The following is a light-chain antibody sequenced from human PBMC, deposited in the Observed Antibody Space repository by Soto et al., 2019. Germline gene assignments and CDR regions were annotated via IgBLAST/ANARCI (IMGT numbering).Light chain of an antibody. Sequence: DIHMSPSPSTLSVSVGDRVTITCRASQSISSWLALYQHKPAKAPKLLIYDASSLESGVPSRFSGSGSGTEFTLTISSLQPYDFATYYCQQYNSSTFGQGTKVDIK. CDR2: DAS. CDR1: QSISSW. CDR3: QQYNSST. V-gene: IGKV1-5*01. J-gene: IGKJ1*01.